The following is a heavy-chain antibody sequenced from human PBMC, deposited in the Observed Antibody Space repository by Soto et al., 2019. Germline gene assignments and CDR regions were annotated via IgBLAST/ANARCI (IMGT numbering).Heavy chain of an antibody. CDR1: GFTFSSYD. D-gene: IGHD5-18*01. CDR3: ARVWDTAMVFDY. Sequence: GGSLRLSCAASGFTFSSYDMHWVRQATGKGLEWVSAIGTAGDTYYPGSVKGRFTISRENAKNSLYLQMNSLRAGDTAVYYCARVWDTAMVFDYWGQGTLVTVSS. J-gene: IGHJ4*02. CDR2: IGTAGDT. V-gene: IGHV3-13*01.